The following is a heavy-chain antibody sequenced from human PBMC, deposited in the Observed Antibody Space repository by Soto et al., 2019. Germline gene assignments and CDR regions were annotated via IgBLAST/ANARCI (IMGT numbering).Heavy chain of an antibody. D-gene: IGHD3-3*01. J-gene: IGHJ4*02. CDR1: GYNFAGYW. Sequence: PGESLKISCKGSGYNFAGYWIAWVRQMPGKGLELMGIIYPSDSDTRYRPSFQGQVTISADKSISSAYLPWSSLRASDTAMYYCARGGVSTRTFDYWGQGTPVTVSS. CDR2: IYPSDSDT. CDR3: ARGGVSTRTFDY. V-gene: IGHV5-51*01.